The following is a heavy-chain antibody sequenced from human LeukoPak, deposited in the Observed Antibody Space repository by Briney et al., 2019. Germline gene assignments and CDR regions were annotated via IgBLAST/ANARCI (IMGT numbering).Heavy chain of an antibody. CDR3: ARITVFKMHY. Sequence: SGPTLVKPTQTLTLTCTFSGFSLTTSGVGVGWIRQPPGKTLEWLALIYWDDDERFSPSLKSRLTITKDTSKNQVVLTMTNMHPLDTGTYYCARITVFKMHYWGQGMLVTVSS. D-gene: IGHD3-3*01. CDR1: GFSLTTSGVG. CDR2: IYWDDDE. V-gene: IGHV2-5*02. J-gene: IGHJ4*02.